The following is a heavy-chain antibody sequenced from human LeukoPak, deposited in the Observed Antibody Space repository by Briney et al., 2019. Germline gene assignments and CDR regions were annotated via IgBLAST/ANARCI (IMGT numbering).Heavy chain of an antibody. CDR1: GYTFSSHC. Sequence: ASVNVSCKPCGYTFSSHCIIWLRQAPGQGLAWRGRVSAYNGNTSYAEKLQGRVSMTTDTSTSTAYMELRSLSSDATAVYYCARARGGAVEDYWGQGTLVTVSS. J-gene: IGHJ4*02. V-gene: IGHV1-18*01. CDR2: VSAYNGNT. D-gene: IGHD6-19*01. CDR3: ARARGGAVEDY.